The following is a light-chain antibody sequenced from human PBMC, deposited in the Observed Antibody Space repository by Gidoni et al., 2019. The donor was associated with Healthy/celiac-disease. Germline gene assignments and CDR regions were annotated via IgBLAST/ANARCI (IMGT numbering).Light chain of an antibody. CDR1: IGHSSYA. V-gene: IGLV4-69*01. Sequence: QLVLTQSPSASASLGASVKPTCTLSIGHSSYAIAWHQQQPEKGPRYLMKLNSDGSQSKGDGIPDRFSGASSGAERYLTISSLQSEDEADYYCQTWGTGIRVFGGGTKLTVL. CDR2: LNSDGSQ. J-gene: IGLJ3*02. CDR3: QTWGTGIRV.